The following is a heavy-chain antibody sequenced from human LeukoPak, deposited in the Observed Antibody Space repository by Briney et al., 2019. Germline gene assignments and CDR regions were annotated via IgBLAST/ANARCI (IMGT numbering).Heavy chain of an antibody. J-gene: IGHJ4*02. CDR1: GGSISSSTCY. D-gene: IGHD6-13*01. CDR2: VYYSGST. V-gene: IGHV4-39*01. CDR3: ARQRISSFSDY. Sequence: PSETLSLTCTVSGGSISSSTCYWGWIRQPPGKGLEWIGNVYYSGSTYYNPSLKSRVTISVDTSKNQFSLKLSSVTAADTAVYYCARQRISSFSDYWGQGTLVTVSS.